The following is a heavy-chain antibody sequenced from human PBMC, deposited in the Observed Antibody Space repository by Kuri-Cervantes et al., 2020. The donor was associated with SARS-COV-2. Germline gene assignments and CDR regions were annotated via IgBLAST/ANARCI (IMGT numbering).Heavy chain of an antibody. J-gene: IGHJ4*02. CDR1: GGSISSYY. V-gene: IGHV4-59*12. Sequence: SETLSLTCTVSGGSISSYYWSWIRQPPGKGLEWIGYIYYSGSTNYNPSLKSRVTISVDTSKNQFSLKLSSVTAADTAVYYCARDKRRLSHFDYWGQGTLVTVSS. CDR2: IYYSGST. D-gene: IGHD6-19*01. CDR3: ARDKRRLSHFDY.